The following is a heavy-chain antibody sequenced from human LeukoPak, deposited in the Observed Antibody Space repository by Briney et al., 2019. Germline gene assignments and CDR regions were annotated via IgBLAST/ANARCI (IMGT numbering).Heavy chain of an antibody. D-gene: IGHD2-15*01. CDR2: IIPILGIA. J-gene: IGHJ3*02. V-gene: IGHV1-69*04. CDR3: ASRYCSGGSCYLAFDI. Sequence: GASVKVSCKASGGTFSSYAISWVRQAPGQGLEWMGRIIPILGIANYAQKFQGRVTITADKSTSTAYMELSSLRSEDTAVYYCASRYCSGGSCYLAFDIWGQGTMVTVSS. CDR1: GGTFSSYA.